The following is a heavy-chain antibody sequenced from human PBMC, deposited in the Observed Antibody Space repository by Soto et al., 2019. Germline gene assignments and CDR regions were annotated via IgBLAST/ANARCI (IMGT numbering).Heavy chain of an antibody. Sequence: PSETLSLTCAVYGDSFSDYYWSWIRQAPGKGLEWIGEINHSGRTNYSPSLKSRVTISGDTSKNQFSLRLTSVTAADSAIYYCARVRLVVVAAAFPQYYFHGMDGWGQGTTVT. J-gene: IGHJ6*02. CDR1: GDSFSDYY. CDR3: ARVRLVVVAAAFPQYYFHGMDG. CDR2: INHSGRT. D-gene: IGHD2-15*01. V-gene: IGHV4-34*01.